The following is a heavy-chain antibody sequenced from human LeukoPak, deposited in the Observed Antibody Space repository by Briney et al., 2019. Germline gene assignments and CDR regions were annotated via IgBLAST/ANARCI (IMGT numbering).Heavy chain of an antibody. CDR1: VPTFTSYA. J-gene: IGHJ3*02. V-gene: IGHV1-69*05. CDR2: FIPIYGSP. Sequence: GASVKVSCKASVPTFTSYAINWVRQAPGQGLEWMGGFIPIYGSPTYAQKFQGRVSFTTDESTYTAYLELSNLRSDDTAVFFCGGFFYDTSGEAVDIWGQGTMVTVSS. D-gene: IGHD3-22*01. CDR3: GGFFYDTSGEAVDI.